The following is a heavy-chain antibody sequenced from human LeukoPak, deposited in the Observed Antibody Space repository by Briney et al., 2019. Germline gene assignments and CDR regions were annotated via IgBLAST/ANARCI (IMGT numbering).Heavy chain of an antibody. Sequence: GASVKVSCKASGGTFSSYAISWVRQAPGQGLEWMGGIIPIFGTANYAQKFQGRVTITADESTSTAYMELSSLRSEDTAVYYCARAIGSGSYLGPSPFDYWGQGTLVTVSS. J-gene: IGHJ4*02. CDR2: IIPIFGTA. CDR3: ARAIGSGSYLGPSPFDY. CDR1: GGTFSSYA. D-gene: IGHD1-26*01. V-gene: IGHV1-69*01.